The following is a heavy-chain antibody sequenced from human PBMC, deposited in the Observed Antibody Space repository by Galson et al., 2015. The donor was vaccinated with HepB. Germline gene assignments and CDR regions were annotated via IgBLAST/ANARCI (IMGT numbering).Heavy chain of an antibody. Sequence: TFSSYWMSWVRQAPGKGLEWIGSIYYSGSTYYNPSLKSRVTISVDTSKNQFSLKLSSVTAADTAVYYCARRTDTGATYYYGSGKNSGFDYWGQGTLVTVSS. J-gene: IGHJ4*02. D-gene: IGHD3-10*01. CDR3: ARRTDTGATYYYGSGKNSGFDY. CDR2: IYYSGST. CDR1: TFSSYW. V-gene: IGHV4-39*01.